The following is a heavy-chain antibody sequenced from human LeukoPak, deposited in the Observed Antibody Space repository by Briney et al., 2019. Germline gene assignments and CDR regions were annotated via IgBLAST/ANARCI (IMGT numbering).Heavy chain of an antibody. CDR2: IYYSGST. J-gene: IGHJ6*03. CDR3: ARHKRITMVHRYYNYYMDV. V-gene: IGHV4-39*01. Sequence: PSETLSLTCTVSGGSISSSSYYWGWIRQPPGKGLEWIGSIYYSGSTYYNPSLKSRVTISVDTSKNQFSLKLSSVTAADTAVYYCARHKRITMVHRYYNYYMDVWGKGTTVTISS. CDR1: GGSISSSSYY. D-gene: IGHD3-10*01.